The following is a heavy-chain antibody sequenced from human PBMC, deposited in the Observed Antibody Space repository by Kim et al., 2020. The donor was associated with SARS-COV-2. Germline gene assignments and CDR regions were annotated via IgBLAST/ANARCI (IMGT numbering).Heavy chain of an antibody. CDR2: IYYSGST. D-gene: IGHD3-10*01. V-gene: IGHV4-31*03. CDR3: ARETAQEEYYYGSGSIAYFYP. Sequence: SETLSLTCTVSGGSISSGGYYWSWIRQHPGKGLEWIGYIYYSGSTYYNPSLKSRVTISVDTSKNQFSLKLSSVTAADTAVYYCARETAQEEYYYGSGSIAYFYPWGQGTLVTVSS. CDR1: GGSISSGGYY. J-gene: IGHJ5*02.